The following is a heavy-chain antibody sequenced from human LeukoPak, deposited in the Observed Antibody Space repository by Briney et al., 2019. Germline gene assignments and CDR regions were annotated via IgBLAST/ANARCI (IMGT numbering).Heavy chain of an antibody. V-gene: IGHV3-23*01. J-gene: IGHJ4*02. CDR3: ARSRSESVAGTSDY. CDR2: INGDGVT. Sequence: GGSLRLSCAASGFTFSSYAMSWVRQAPGKGLEWVSSINGDGVTYYTDSVEGRFTLSRDNSRNTLYLQMNSLRAEDTAVYYCARSRSESVAGTSDYWGQGTLVIVSS. D-gene: IGHD6-19*01. CDR1: GFTFSSYA.